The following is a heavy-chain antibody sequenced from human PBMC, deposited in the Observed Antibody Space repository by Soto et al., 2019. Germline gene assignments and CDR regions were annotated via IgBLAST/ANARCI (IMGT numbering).Heavy chain of an antibody. V-gene: IGHV3-23*01. CDR1: GFTFKYYA. CDR2: ISGSGDKT. J-gene: IGHJ1*01. CDR3: ARESKWYGGQYFQD. D-gene: IGHD2-8*01. Sequence: EVQLLQSGGGLAQPGTSLRLSCAASGFTFKYYAMTWVRQAPGKGLEWVSTISGSGDKTDYADSVKGRFRVSRDNSKDTLYLQMDSLRADDTALYYCARESKWYGGQYFQDWGQGTLATVSS.